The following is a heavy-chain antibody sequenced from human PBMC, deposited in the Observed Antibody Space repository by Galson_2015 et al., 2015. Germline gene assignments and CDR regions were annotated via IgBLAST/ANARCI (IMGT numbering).Heavy chain of an antibody. CDR1: GFPFSSYT. J-gene: IGHJ4*02. CDR2: ISGRSTFI. CDR3: TRHLGIGSGSPEF. Sequence: SLRLSCAASGFPFSSYTMNWVRQAPGKGLQWVLSISGRSTFIFYSDSVKGRFTISRDNAKNSLSLQVNSLRGDDTAVYYCTRHLGIGSGSPEFWGQGTLVAVSS. V-gene: IGHV3-21*01. D-gene: IGHD7-27*01.